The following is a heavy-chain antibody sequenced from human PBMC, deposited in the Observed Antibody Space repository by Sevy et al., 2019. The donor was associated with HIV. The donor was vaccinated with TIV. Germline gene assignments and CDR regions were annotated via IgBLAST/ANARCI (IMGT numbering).Heavy chain of an antibody. Sequence: SETLSLTCAVSGGSISSGGYSWNWIRQPPGEGLEWIGYIFHTGSTYYNPSLKSRVTISVDTSKNQFSLKLKSVTAADTAVYFCARAIQSRDSAPYDYWGRGTLVTVSS. CDR2: IFHTGST. D-gene: IGHD3-10*01. CDR3: ARAIQSRDSAPYDY. J-gene: IGHJ4*02. V-gene: IGHV4-30-2*01. CDR1: GGSISSGGYS.